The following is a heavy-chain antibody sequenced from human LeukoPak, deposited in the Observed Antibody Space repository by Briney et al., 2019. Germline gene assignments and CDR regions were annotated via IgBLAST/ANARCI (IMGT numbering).Heavy chain of an antibody. CDR2: IIPIFGTA. D-gene: IGHD5-24*01. CDR1: GYTFTGYY. CDR3: ARAGGEFLGWLQPQYFDY. J-gene: IGHJ4*02. Sequence: SVKVSCNASGYTFTGYYMHWMRQAPGQGLEWMGGIIPIFGTANYAQKFQGRVTITADESTSTAYMELSSLRSEDTAVYYCARAGGEFLGWLQPQYFDYWGQGTLVTVSS. V-gene: IGHV1-69*13.